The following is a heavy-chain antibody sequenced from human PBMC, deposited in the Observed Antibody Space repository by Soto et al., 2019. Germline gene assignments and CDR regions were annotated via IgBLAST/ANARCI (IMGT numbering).Heavy chain of an antibody. J-gene: IGHJ6*02. Sequence: QVQLVQSGAAVKTPGSSVKVSCKASGGTFSSYAISWVRQAPGQGLEWMGGIIPIFGTANYAQNFQGRVTMTADDSTSTAYKELSRLSSEVTAGYYCANLVPAALHYYYDGRDVWGQGPTVTVSS. CDR1: GGTFSSYA. D-gene: IGHD2-2*01. CDR3: ANLVPAALHYYYDGRDV. V-gene: IGHV1-69*12. CDR2: IIPIFGTA.